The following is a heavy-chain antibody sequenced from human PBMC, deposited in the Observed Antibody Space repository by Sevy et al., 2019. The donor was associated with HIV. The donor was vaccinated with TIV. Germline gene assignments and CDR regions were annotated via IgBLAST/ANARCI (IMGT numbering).Heavy chain of an antibody. D-gene: IGHD6-25*01. J-gene: IGHJ4*02. Sequence: GGSLRLSCAASGFNVSRNYMTWVRQAPGKGLEWVSVIYSGGSTYYADSVKGRFTISRDNSKSTLYLQMNSLRVEDTAVYYCARDDPGPGYSSGWSDYWGQGTLVTVSS. CDR3: ARDDPGPGYSSGWSDY. CDR2: IYSGGST. CDR1: GFNVSRNY. V-gene: IGHV3-53*01.